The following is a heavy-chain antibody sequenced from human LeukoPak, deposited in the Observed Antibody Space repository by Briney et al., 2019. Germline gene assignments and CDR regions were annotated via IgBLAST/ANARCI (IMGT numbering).Heavy chain of an antibody. D-gene: IGHD3-22*01. CDR3: AKGQSCYKYDSSGYLLDAFDI. J-gene: IGHJ3*02. CDR1: GFTFSIYV. CDR2: ISGSGGST. Sequence: GGSLRLSCAATGFTFSIYVMSWVRQAPGKGLEWVSTISGSGGSTYYADSVKGRFTISRDNSKNTLYLQMNSLRAEDTAVYYCAKGQSCYKYDSSGYLLDAFDIWGQGTMVTVSS. V-gene: IGHV3-23*01.